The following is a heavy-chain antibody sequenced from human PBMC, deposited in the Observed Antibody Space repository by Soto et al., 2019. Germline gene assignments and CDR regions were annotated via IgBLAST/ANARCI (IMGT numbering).Heavy chain of an antibody. CDR1: GFTFSSYG. V-gene: IGHV3-33*01. J-gene: IGHJ6*03. Sequence: QVQLVESGGGVVQPGRSLRLSCAASGFTFSSYGMHWVRQAPGKGLEWVAVIWYDGSNKYYADSVKGRFTISRDNSKNTLYLQMNSLRAEDTAVYYCAREISDYYYYYMDVWGKGTTVTVSS. CDR2: IWYDGSNK. CDR3: AREISDYYYYYMDV.